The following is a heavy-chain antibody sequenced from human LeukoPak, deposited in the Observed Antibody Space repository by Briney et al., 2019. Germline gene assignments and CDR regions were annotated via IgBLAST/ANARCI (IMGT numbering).Heavy chain of an antibody. V-gene: IGHV3-21*01. CDR2: ISSSSSYI. CDR1: GFTFSSYS. D-gene: IGHD3-9*01. CDR3: ATYDILTGYPTHLLDY. Sequence: PGGSLRLSCAASGFTFSSYSMNWVRQAPGKGLEWVSSISSSSSYIYYADSVKGRFTISRDNAKNSLYLQMNSLRAEDTAVYYCATYDILTGYPTHLLDYWGQGTLVTVSS. J-gene: IGHJ4*02.